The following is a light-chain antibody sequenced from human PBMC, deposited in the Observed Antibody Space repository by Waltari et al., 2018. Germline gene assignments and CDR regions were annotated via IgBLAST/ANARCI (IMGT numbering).Light chain of an antibody. J-gene: IGKJ2*01. CDR3: QQCGRSLYT. CDR1: QRITSNY. Sequence: EIVLTQSPGTLSLSPGERPTLSCRASQRITSNYLAWDQQRPGQAPRLLIYDASTRATGSADRFSGSGSGTDFTLTISRLEPEDFAVSYCQQCGRSLYTFGQGTTLEIK. V-gene: IGKV3-20*01. CDR2: DAS.